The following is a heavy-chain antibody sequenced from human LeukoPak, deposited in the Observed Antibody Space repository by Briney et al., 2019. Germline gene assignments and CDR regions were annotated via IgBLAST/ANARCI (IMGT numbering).Heavy chain of an antibody. Sequence: SETLSLTCAVYGGSFSGYYWSWIRQPPGKGLEWIGEINHGGSTNYNPSLKSRVTISVDTSKNQFSLKLSSVTAADTAVYYCARGVVRGPFRPWGQGTLVTVSS. CDR2: INHGGST. CDR1: GGSFSGYY. J-gene: IGHJ5*02. CDR3: ARGVVRGPFRP. D-gene: IGHD3-10*01. V-gene: IGHV4-34*01.